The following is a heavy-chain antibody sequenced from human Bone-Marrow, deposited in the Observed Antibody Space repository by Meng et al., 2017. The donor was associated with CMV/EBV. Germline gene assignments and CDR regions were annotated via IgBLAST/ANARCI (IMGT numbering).Heavy chain of an antibody. CDR2: IFSNDEK. D-gene: IGHD6-6*01. J-gene: IGHJ6*02. V-gene: IGHV2-26*01. CDR3: ARIEEYSSSSGNYYGMDV. CDR1: GFSLSNARMG. Sequence: SGPTLVKPTETLTLTCTVSGFSLSNARMGVSWIRQPPGKALEWLAHIFSNDEKSYSTSLKSRLTISKDTSKSQVVITMTNMDPVDTTTYYCARIEEYSSSSGNYYGMDVWGQGATVTVSS.